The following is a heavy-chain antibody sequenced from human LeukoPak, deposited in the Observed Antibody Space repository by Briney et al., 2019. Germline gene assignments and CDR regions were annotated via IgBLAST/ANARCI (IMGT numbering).Heavy chain of an antibody. CDR1: GGSISSYY. Sequence: PSETLSLTCTVSGGSISSYYWSWIRQPPGKGLEWIGYIYYSGSTYYNPSLKSRVTISVDTSKNQFSLKLSSVTAADTAVYYCAREKATVVNYFGYWGQGTLVTVSS. J-gene: IGHJ4*02. CDR3: AREKATVVNYFGY. V-gene: IGHV4-30-4*01. CDR2: IYYSGST. D-gene: IGHD2-15*01.